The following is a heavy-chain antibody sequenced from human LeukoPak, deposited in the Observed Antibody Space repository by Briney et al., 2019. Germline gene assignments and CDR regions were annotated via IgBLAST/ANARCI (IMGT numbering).Heavy chain of an antibody. J-gene: IGHJ6*03. CDR1: GFTFSSYA. Sequence: PGGSLRLSCAASGFTFSSYAMSWVRQAPGKGLEWVSAISGSGGSTYYADSVKGRFTVSGDNSKNTLYLQMNSLRAEDTAVYYCAKVGATRYYYYYYMDVWGKGTTVTVSS. D-gene: IGHD1-26*01. CDR2: ISGSGGST. CDR3: AKVGATRYYYYYYMDV. V-gene: IGHV3-23*01.